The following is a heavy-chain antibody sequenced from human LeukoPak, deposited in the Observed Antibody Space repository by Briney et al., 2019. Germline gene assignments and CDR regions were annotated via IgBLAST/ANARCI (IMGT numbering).Heavy chain of an antibody. D-gene: IGHD2-2*01. CDR1: GFTFSSYS. Sequence: PGGSLRLSRAASGFTFSSYSVNWVRQAPGKGLEWVSSISSSSSYIYYADSVKGRFTISRDNAKNSLYLQMNSLRAEDTAVYYCARGHQPRFDPGAREPWSPSPQ. J-gene: IGHJ5*02. V-gene: IGHV3-21*01. CDR3: ARGHQPRFDP. CDR2: ISSSSSYI.